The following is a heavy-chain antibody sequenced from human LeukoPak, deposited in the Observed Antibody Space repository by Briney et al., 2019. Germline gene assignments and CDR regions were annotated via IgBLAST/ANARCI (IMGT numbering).Heavy chain of an antibody. V-gene: IGHV3-30*18. D-gene: IGHD3-3*01. J-gene: IGHJ4*02. Sequence: GGSLRLSCAASGFTFSNHGMHWVRQAPGKGLEWVAVISYDGSNKYYADSVKGRFTISRDNSKNTLYLQMNSLRAEDTAVYYCAKEHSITIFGVVISEYYFDYWGQGTLVTVSS. CDR3: AKEHSITIFGVVISEYYFDY. CDR1: GFTFSNHG. CDR2: ISYDGSNK.